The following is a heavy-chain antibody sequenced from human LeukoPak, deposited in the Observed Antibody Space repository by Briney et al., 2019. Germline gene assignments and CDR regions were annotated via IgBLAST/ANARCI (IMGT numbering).Heavy chain of an antibody. CDR1: GGSISSYY. V-gene: IGHV4-59*12. D-gene: IGHD2-15*01. CDR2: IYYSGST. Sequence: SETLSLTCTVSGGSISSYYWSWIRQPPGKGLEWIGYIYYSGSTNYNPSLKSRVTISVDTSKNQFSLKLSSVTAADTAVYYCARGALGYCSGGSCSYTADFDYWGQGTLVTVSS. CDR3: ARGALGYCSGGSCSYTADFDY. J-gene: IGHJ4*02.